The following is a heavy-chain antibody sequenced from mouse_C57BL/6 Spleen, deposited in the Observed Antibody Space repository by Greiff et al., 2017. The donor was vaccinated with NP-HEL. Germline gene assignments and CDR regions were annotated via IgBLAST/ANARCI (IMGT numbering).Heavy chain of an antibody. J-gene: IGHJ4*01. D-gene: IGHD6-1*01. CDR1: GYTFTDYE. Sequence: QVQLKESGAELVRPGASVTLSCKASGYTFTDYEMHWVKQTPVHGLEWIGAIDPETGGTAYNQKFKGKAILTADKSSSTAYMELRSLTSEDSAVYYCTRRELRAMDYWGQGTSVTVSS. CDR3: TRRELRAMDY. V-gene: IGHV1-15*01. CDR2: IDPETGGT.